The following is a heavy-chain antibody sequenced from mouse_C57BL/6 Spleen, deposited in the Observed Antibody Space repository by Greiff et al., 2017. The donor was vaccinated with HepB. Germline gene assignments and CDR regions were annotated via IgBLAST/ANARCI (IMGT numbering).Heavy chain of an antibody. D-gene: IGHD4-1*01. J-gene: IGHJ2*01. V-gene: IGHV5-17*01. CDR1: GFTFSDYG. Sequence: EVKLVESGGGLVKPGGSLKLSCAASGFTFSDYGMHWVRQAPEKGLEWVAYISSGSSTIYYADTVKGRFTISRDNAKNTLFLQMTSLRSEDTAMYYCARQGTGTSDYWGQGTTLTVSS. CDR3: ARQGTGTSDY. CDR2: ISSGSSTI.